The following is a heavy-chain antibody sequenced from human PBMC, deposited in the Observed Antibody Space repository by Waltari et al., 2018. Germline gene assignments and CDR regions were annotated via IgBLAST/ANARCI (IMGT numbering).Heavy chain of an antibody. V-gene: IGHV4-39*01. CDR1: GGSISSSSYY. D-gene: IGHD5-18*01. CDR3: ARPLPGYSYGMDRPFDI. Sequence: QLQLQESGPGLVKPSETLSLTCTVSGGSISSSSYYWGWIRQPPGKGLEWIGSIYYSGSTYYNPSLKSRVTISVDTSKNQFSLKLSSVTAADTAVYYCARPLPGYSYGMDRPFDIWGQGTMVTVSS. J-gene: IGHJ3*02. CDR2: IYYSGST.